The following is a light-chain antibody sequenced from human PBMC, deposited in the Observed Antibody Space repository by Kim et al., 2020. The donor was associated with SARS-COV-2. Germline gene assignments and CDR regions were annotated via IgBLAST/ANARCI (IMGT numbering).Light chain of an antibody. CDR1: QTVSSY. Sequence: EIVMTQSPATLSLSPGERATLSCKASQTVSSYIALYQQKPGQAPSLLIYVASTRATGIPARFSGSGSGTEFTLTISSLQSEDFAVYYCQQYNKWPPTFGGGTKVDIK. V-gene: IGKV3-15*01. CDR2: VAS. J-gene: IGKJ4*01. CDR3: QQYNKWPPT.